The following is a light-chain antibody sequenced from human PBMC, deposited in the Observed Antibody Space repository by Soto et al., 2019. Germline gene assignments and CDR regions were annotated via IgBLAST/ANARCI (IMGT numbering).Light chain of an antibody. CDR2: AAS. CDR1: QSIYRW. CDR3: QQADSFPLS. V-gene: IGKV1-12*01. J-gene: IGKJ4*01. Sequence: DIQMTQSPSSLSASIGDRVTISCRSSQSIYRWLVWYQQKPGKAPKLLIYAASSLQSGVPSRFSGSGYGTDITLTISSLQPEDFATYYCQQADSFPLSFGGGTKVEI.